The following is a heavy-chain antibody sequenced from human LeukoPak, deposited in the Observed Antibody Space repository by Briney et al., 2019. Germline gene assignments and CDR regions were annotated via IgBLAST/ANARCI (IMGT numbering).Heavy chain of an antibody. CDR2: ISSSGSTI. Sequence: GGSLRLSCAASAFTLSSYEMNWVRQAPGKGLEWVSYISSSGSTIYYADSVKGRFTISRDNAKNSLYLQMNSPRVEDTAVYYCARGVRGVMNYWGQGTLVTVSS. J-gene: IGHJ4*02. D-gene: IGHD3-10*02. V-gene: IGHV3-48*03. CDR3: ARGVRGVMNY. CDR1: AFTLSSYE.